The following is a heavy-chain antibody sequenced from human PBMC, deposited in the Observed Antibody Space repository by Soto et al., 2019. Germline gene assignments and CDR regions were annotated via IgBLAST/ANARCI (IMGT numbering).Heavy chain of an antibody. CDR2: ISAYNGDT. D-gene: IGHD2-8*01. J-gene: IGHJ6*02. CDR1: GYTFTNYG. Sequence: GASVKVSCKASGYTFTNYGITWVRQAPGQGLEWMGWISAYNGDTNYAQKLQGRVTMTTDTSTSTAYMELRSLRSDDTAVYYCARVYCTNGVCYTSYGMDVWGQGTTVTVSS. CDR3: ARVYCTNGVCYTSYGMDV. V-gene: IGHV1-18*01.